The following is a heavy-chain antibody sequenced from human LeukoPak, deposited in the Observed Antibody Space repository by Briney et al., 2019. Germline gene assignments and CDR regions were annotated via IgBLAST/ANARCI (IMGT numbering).Heavy chain of an antibody. Sequence: PSETLSLTHTVSGGSISSSSYYWGWNRQPPEKGLEWIGSIYYSGSTYYNPSLKSRVTISVDTSKNQFSLKLSSVTAADTAVYYCARRAPASYDAFDIWGQGTMVTVSS. D-gene: IGHD1-26*01. CDR2: IYYSGST. CDR1: GGSISSSSYY. V-gene: IGHV4-39*01. J-gene: IGHJ3*02. CDR3: ARRAPASYDAFDI.